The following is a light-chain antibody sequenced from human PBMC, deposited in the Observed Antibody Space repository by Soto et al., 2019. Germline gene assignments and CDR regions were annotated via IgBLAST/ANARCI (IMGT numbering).Light chain of an antibody. CDR2: GAS. J-gene: IGKJ2*01. CDR3: QQYNNWPPLYT. Sequence: EIVMTQSPATLSVSPGERATLSCRASQSVSSNVAWYQQKPGQAPRLLIYGASTRATGIPARFSGSGSGTEFTLTHSSLQSEDFAVYYCQQYNNWPPLYTFGQGTKLEIK. V-gene: IGKV3-15*01. CDR1: QSVSSN.